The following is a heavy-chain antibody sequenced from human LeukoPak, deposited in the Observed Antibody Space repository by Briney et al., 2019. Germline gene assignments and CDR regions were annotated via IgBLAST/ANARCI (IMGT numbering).Heavy chain of an antibody. J-gene: IGHJ5*02. Sequence: ASVKVSCKASGYTFTSYDINWVRQATGQGLEWMGWMNPSSGNTGYAQKFQGRVTMTRNTSISTAYVELSSLRSEDTAVYYCARGPVAGTRIDPWGQGTLVTVSS. V-gene: IGHV1-8*01. CDR1: GYTFTSYD. D-gene: IGHD6-19*01. CDR2: MNPSSGNT. CDR3: ARGPVAGTRIDP.